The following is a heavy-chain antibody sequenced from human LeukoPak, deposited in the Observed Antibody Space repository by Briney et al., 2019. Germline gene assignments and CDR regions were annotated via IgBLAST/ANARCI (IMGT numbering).Heavy chain of an antibody. CDR3: ARDWGAIVRFDY. CDR1: GFTFVSFW. D-gene: IGHD3-16*01. J-gene: IGHJ4*02. Sequence: PGGSLRPPCAPLGFTFVSFWMTWARQPPGRGRGWVANIKQDGSEKYYVDSVKGRFTISRDNAKNSLYLQMNSLRAEDTAVYYCARDWGAIVRFDYWGQGTLVTVSS. CDR2: IKQDGSEK. V-gene: IGHV3-7*01.